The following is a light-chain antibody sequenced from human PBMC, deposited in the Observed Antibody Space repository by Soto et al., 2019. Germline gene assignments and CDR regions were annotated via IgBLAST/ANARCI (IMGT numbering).Light chain of an antibody. CDR2: SAS. CDR1: QGISNF. V-gene: IGKV1-9*01. CDR3: QQFNSNPLT. J-gene: IGKJ4*01. Sequence: DIELTQSPSFLSASVGDRVTITCRASQGISNFLAWYQQKAGKAPKLLIYSASTLPSGVPLRFSGSGSGTEFILIISSLQDEDVANYFCQQFNSNPLTFGGGTKVEIK.